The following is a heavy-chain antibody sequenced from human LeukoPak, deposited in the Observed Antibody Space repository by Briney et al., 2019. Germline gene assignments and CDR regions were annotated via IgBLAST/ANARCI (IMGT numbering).Heavy chain of an antibody. V-gene: IGHV1-69*05. Sequence: ASVKASCKASGGTFSSYAISWVRQAPGQGLEWMGRIIPIFGTANYAQKFQGRVTITTDESTSTAYMELSSLRSEDTAVYYCARVISRFFMDVWGKGTTVAVSS. J-gene: IGHJ6*03. CDR3: ARVISRFFMDV. CDR1: GGTFSSYA. D-gene: IGHD2-2*01. CDR2: IIPIFGTA.